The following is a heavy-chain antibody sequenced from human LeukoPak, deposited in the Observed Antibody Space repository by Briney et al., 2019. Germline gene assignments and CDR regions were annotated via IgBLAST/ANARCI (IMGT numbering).Heavy chain of an antibody. V-gene: IGHV1-8*01. J-gene: IGHJ4*02. CDR1: GYTFISHD. CDR3: ARVQGSDTSGSFDH. CDR2: MDPNSGNT. Sequence: ASVKVSCKTSGYTFISHDINWVRQATGQGLEWMGWMDPNSGNTGYAQRFQGRVTLTRSTSLSEAYRELTSLKFEDTAVYYCARVQGSDTSGSFDHWGQGTLVTVSS. D-gene: IGHD1-26*01.